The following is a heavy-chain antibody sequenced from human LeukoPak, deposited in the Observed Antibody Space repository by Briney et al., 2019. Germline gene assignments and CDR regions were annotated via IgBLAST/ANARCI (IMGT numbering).Heavy chain of an antibody. CDR2: IYYSGST. CDR1: GGSISSSSYY. CDR3: ARDGGGGDSSGYYPYYFDY. Sequence: SETLSLTCTVSGGSISSSSYYWGWIRQPPGKGLEWIGSIYYSGSTYYNPSLKSRVTISVDTSKNQFSLKPSSVTAADTAVYYCARDGGGGDSSGYYPYYFDYWGQGTLVTVSS. V-gene: IGHV4-39*07. J-gene: IGHJ4*02. D-gene: IGHD3-22*01.